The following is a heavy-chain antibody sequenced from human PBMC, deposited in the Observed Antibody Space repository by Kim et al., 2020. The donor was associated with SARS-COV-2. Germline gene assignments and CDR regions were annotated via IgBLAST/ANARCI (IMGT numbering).Heavy chain of an antibody. CDR1: RFSFSNYA. CDR2: IGGSGGST. D-gene: IGHD5-18*01. V-gene: IGHV3-23*01. Sequence: GGSLRLSCAASRFSFSNYAMSWVRQAPGKGLEWVSAIGGSGGSTYYADSVKGRFTISRDNSKNTLYLQMNSLRAEDTAVYYCAKAPTGYSYGAFDYWGQGTLVTVPS. CDR3: AKAPTGYSYGAFDY. J-gene: IGHJ4*02.